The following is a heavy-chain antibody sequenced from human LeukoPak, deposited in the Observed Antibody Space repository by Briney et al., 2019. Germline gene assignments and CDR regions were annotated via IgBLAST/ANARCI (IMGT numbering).Heavy chain of an antibody. Sequence: GRSLRLSCAASGFTFSTYIMHWVSQAPGKGLEWVSAISGSGDSTYYADSVKGRFTISRDNSKNTLYLQVNSLRAEDTAVYYCAKGRGTHFVHDFWGQGTLVTVSS. CDR2: ISGSGDST. J-gene: IGHJ4*02. CDR3: AKGRGTHFVHDF. D-gene: IGHD3-16*01. CDR1: GFTFSTYI. V-gene: IGHV3-23*01.